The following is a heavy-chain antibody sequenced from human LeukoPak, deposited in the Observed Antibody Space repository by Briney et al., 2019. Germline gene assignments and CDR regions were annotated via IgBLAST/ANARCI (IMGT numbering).Heavy chain of an antibody. J-gene: IGHJ3*02. CDR2: ISAYNGNT. CDR1: GYTFTSYG. CDR3: ARDPNTPPQYNWNHRGDAFDI. Sequence: ASVKVSCKASGYTFTSYGISWVRQAPGQGLEWMGWISAYNGNTNYAQKLQGRVTMTTDTSTSTAYMELRSLRSDDTAVYYCARDPNTPPQYNWNHRGDAFDIWGQGTMVTVSS. D-gene: IGHD1-14*01. V-gene: IGHV1-18*01.